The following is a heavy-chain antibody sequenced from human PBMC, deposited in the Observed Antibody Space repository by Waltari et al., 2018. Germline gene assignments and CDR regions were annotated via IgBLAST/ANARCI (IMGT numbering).Heavy chain of an antibody. CDR1: GGSISSYY. V-gene: IGHV4-59*01. Sequence: QVQLQESGPGLVKPSETLSLTCTVSGGSISSYYWSWIRQPPGKGLEWIGYIYYSGSTNYNPSLKSRVTISVDTSKNQFSLKLSSVTAADTAVYYCARESAAGTEDYWGQGTLVTVSS. D-gene: IGHD6-13*01. CDR2: IYYSGST. CDR3: ARESAAGTEDY. J-gene: IGHJ4*02.